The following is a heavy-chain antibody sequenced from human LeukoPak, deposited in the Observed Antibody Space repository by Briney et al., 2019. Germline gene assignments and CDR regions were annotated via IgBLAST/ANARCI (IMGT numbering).Heavy chain of an antibody. V-gene: IGHV3-30-3*01. CDR1: GFTFSSYA. D-gene: IGHD6-19*01. CDR3: ARDRAPYSSGWYLDY. Sequence: GRSLRLSCAASGFTFSSYAMHWVRQAPGKGLEWVAVISYDGSNKYYADSVKGRFTISRDNSKNTLYLQMNSLRAEDTAVYYCARDRAPYSSGWYLDYWGQGTLVTVSS. J-gene: IGHJ4*02. CDR2: ISYDGSNK.